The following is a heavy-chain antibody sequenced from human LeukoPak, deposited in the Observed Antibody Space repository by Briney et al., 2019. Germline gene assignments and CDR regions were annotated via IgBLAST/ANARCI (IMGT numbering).Heavy chain of an antibody. J-gene: IGHJ4*02. CDR2: ISSSSYI. V-gene: IGHV3-21*01. D-gene: IGHD3-22*01. CDR3: ARYDSSGYPHDY. Sequence: GGSLRLSCAASGFTFSSYSMNWVRQAPGKGLEWVSSISSSSYIYYADSVKGRFTISRDNAKNSLYLQMNSLRAEDTAVYYCARYDSSGYPHDYWGQGTLVTVSS. CDR1: GFTFSSYS.